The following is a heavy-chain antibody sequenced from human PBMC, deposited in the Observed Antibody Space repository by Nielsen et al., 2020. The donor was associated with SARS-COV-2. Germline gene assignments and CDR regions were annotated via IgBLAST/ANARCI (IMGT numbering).Heavy chain of an antibody. D-gene: IGHD1-7*01. CDR3: AREENWNSVSTPRALDTFDI. CDR1: GDSVSSNSAA. J-gene: IGHJ3*02. Sequence: SQTLSLTCAISGDSVSSNSAAWNWIRQSPSRGLEWLGRTYYRSKWYNDYAVSVKSRITIHPDTSKNQFSLQLNSVTPEDTAVYYCAREENWNSVSTPRALDTFDIWGQGTMVTVSS. V-gene: IGHV6-1*01. CDR2: TYYRSKWYN.